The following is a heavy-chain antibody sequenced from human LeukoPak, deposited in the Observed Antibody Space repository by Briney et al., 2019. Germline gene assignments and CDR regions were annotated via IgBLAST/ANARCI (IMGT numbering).Heavy chain of an antibody. CDR1: GFTFSSYG. V-gene: IGHV3-30*18. D-gene: IGHD3-3*01. Sequence: GRPLRLSCAASGFTFSSYGMHWVRQAPGKGLEWVAVISYDGSNKYYADSVKGRFTISRDNSKNTLYLQMNSLRAEDTAVYYCAKDGEWSTPQYYFDYWGQGTLVTVSS. CDR2: ISYDGSNK. J-gene: IGHJ4*02. CDR3: AKDGEWSTPQYYFDY.